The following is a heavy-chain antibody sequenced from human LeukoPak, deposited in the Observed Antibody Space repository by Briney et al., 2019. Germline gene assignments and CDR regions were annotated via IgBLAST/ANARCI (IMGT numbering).Heavy chain of an antibody. CDR1: GFTFSSYG. Sequence: GGSLRLSRAASGFTFSSYGMHWVRHAPCKGLELVAVISYDGSNKYYADSVKGRFTISRDNSKNTLYLQMNSLRAEDTAVYYCAKWAYYGSGSYYDYWGQGTLVTVSS. V-gene: IGHV3-30*18. D-gene: IGHD3-10*01. CDR3: AKWAYYGSGSYYDY. CDR2: ISYDGSNK. J-gene: IGHJ4*02.